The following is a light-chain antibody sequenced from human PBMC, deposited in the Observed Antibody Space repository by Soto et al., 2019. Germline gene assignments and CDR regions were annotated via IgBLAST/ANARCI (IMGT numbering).Light chain of an antibody. CDR2: GAS. CDR1: QSVSNN. CDR3: QHYNHWLWT. V-gene: IGKV3-15*01. Sequence: EIVLTQSPGTLSLSPGERATLSCSASQSVSNNYLAWYQQKPGQAPRLLIYGASIRATGVPATFSGSGSGTEFTLTISSLQSEDSAVYYCQHYNHWLWTFGQGTKVDIK. J-gene: IGKJ1*01.